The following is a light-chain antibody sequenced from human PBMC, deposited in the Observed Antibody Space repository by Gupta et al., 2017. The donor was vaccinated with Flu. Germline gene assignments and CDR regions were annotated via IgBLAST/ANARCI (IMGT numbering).Light chain of an antibody. J-gene: IGKJ1*01. CDR1: QGISSW. Sequence: DIQMTQSPSSVSASVGDRVTITCRASQGISSWLAWYQQKPGKAPKLLISDASSLQSGVPSRFSGSGSGTDFTLTISSLQPEEFAIYFCPPANSFPWTFGQGTKVEVK. V-gene: IGKV1-12*01. CDR3: PPANSFPWT. CDR2: DAS.